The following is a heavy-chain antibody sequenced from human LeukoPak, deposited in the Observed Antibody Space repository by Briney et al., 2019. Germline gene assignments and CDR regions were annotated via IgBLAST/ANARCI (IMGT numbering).Heavy chain of an antibody. CDR3: ARDQGLTAPPPYGLDV. J-gene: IGHJ6*02. Sequence: SVKVSCKTSGGTFSSSAITWVRQAPGQGLEWMGRIIPALSITSYAQKFQGRVTITADTSTSTAYMELSSLRSEETAVYYCARDQGLTAPPPYGLDVWGQGTTVTVSS. CDR2: IIPALSIT. CDR1: GGTFSSSA. V-gene: IGHV1-69*04. D-gene: IGHD5-18*01.